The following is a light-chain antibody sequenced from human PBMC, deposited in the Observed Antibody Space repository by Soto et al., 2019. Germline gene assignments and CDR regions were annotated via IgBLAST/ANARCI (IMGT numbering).Light chain of an antibody. CDR2: DAS. CDR1: QSISGNY. CDR3: FQSDRAPRT. Sequence: VMTQSPGNLSFSPGEAATLSCRASQSISGNYLAWYQQKPGQSPRLVIYDASSRATGIPDRFSGSGSGKDFTLTISRLEPELFAVYFLFQSDRAPRTFGQWP. J-gene: IGKJ1*01. V-gene: IGKV3-20*01.